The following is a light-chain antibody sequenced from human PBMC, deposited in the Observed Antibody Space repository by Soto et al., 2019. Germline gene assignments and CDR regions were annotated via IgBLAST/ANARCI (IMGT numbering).Light chain of an antibody. CDR3: SSYTSSTTLV. Sequence: QSPVTQPASVSGCPGQSITVSCTGSSRDVGGYNYVSWYQQHPGKAPKLMIYEVSNRPSGVSNRFSGSKSGNTASLTISGLQAEDEADYYCSSYTSSTTLVFGTGTKVTVL. CDR2: EVS. CDR1: SRDVGGYNY. J-gene: IGLJ1*01. V-gene: IGLV2-14*01.